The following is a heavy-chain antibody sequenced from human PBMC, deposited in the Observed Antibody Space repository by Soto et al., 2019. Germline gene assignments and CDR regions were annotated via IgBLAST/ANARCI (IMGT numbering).Heavy chain of an antibody. J-gene: IGHJ6*02. Sequence: PSETLSLTCAVSGGSISSSNWWSWVHQPPGKGLEWIGEIYHSGSTNYNPSLKSRVTISVDKSKNQFSLKLSSVTAADTAVYYCASQGRDYYYYGMDVWGQGTTVTVSS. V-gene: IGHV4-4*02. CDR2: IYHSGST. CDR3: ASQGRDYYYYGMDV. CDR1: GGSISSSNW.